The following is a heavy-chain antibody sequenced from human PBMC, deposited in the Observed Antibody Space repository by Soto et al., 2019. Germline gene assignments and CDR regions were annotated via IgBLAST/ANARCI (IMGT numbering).Heavy chain of an antibody. CDR2: ISSSGSTI. D-gene: IGHD2-2*02. CDR1: GFTFSDYY. V-gene: IGHV3-11*01. Sequence: QVQLVESGGGLVKPGGSLRLSCAASGFTFSDYYMSWIRQAPGKGLEWVSYISSSGSTIYYADSVKGRFTISRDNAKNSLYLQMNSLRAEDTAVYYCARDPHYCSSTSCYTRVDGFDYWGQGTLVTVSS. J-gene: IGHJ4*02. CDR3: ARDPHYCSSTSCYTRVDGFDY.